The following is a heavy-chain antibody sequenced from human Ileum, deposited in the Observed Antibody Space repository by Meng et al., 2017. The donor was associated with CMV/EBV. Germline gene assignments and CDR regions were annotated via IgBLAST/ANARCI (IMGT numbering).Heavy chain of an antibody. D-gene: IGHD3-22*01. J-gene: IGHJ5*02. CDR2: VNHRGDT. Sequence: LTCEMHGGSVTGYDRAWIRQPPGKELEWIGEVNHRGDTDYNPSLNGRVTILVDTSKKQSSLKLNSVTAADTAVYDCARGLDNYYDMTWGQGILVTVSS. CDR3: ARGLDNYYDMT. CDR1: GGSVTGYD. V-gene: IGHV4-34*01.